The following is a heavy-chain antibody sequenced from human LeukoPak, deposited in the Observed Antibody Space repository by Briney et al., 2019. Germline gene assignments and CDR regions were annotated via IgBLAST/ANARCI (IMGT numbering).Heavy chain of an antibody. CDR3: ARQGYCSSTSCYKGGGSYFDY. CDR2: IYHSGST. CDR1: GYSISSGYY. V-gene: IGHV4-38-2*01. D-gene: IGHD2-2*02. J-gene: IGHJ4*02. Sequence: PSETLSLTCAVSGYSISSGYYWGWIRQPPGKGLELIGSIYHSGSTYYNPSLKSRVTISVDTSNNQFSLKLSSVTAADTAVYYCARQGYCSSTSCYKGGGSYFDYWGQGTLVTVSS.